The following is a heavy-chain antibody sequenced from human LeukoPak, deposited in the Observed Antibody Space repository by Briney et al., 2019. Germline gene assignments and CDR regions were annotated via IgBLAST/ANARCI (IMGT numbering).Heavy chain of an antibody. CDR2: ISYDGSNK. CDR3: ARSGPYSSSWYSNFDY. CDR1: GFTFSSYA. J-gene: IGHJ4*02. D-gene: IGHD6-13*01. Sequence: PGGSLRLSCAASGFTFSSYAMHWVRQAPGKGLEWVSLISYDGSNKYYADSVKGRFTISRDNSKNMLYLQMNSLRTEDTAVYYCARSGPYSSSWYSNFDYWGQGTLVTVSS. V-gene: IGHV3-30-3*01.